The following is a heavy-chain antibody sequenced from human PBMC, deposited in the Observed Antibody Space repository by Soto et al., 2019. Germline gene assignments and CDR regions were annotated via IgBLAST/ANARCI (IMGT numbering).Heavy chain of an antibody. CDR1: GGSISGYY. CDR2: LFYGGTT. CDR3: ARHRGPAPVY. D-gene: IGHD3-10*01. V-gene: IGHV4-39*01. Sequence: PSETLSITCTVSGGSISGYYWTWIRQPPGKGLEWVGSLFYGGTTDYNPSLKSRLTMSLDTSKNHFSLKLRSVTAADTAVYYCARHRGPAPVYWGQGTLVTVSS. J-gene: IGHJ4*02.